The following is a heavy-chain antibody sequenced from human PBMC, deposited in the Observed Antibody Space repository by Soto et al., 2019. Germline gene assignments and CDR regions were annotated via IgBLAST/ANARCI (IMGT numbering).Heavy chain of an antibody. CDR3: RRSSTYSTDV. D-gene: IGHD6-13*01. CDR1: GASIRSSSY. J-gene: IGHJ6*02. CDR2: IYSTGNT. Sequence: SETLSLTCSVSGASIRSSSYWGWIRQPPGKGLEWIGSIYSTGNTYYNPSLNSQVTISVDTSKNQFSLNVISVTAADTAVYYCRRSSTYSTDVWGQGTTVTVSS. V-gene: IGHV4-39*01.